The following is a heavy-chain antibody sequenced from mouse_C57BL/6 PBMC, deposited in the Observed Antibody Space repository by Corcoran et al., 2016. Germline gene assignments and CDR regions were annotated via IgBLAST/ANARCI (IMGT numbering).Heavy chain of an antibody. J-gene: IGHJ2*01. CDR2: INPNNGGT. CDR3: AREGIYYGNYCDY. CDR1: GYTFTDYY. D-gene: IGHD2-1*01. Sequence: EVQLQQSGPELVKPGASVKISCKASGYTFTDYYMNWVKQSHGKSLEWIGDINPNNGGTSYNQKFKGKATLTVDKSSSTAYMELRSLTSEDSAVYYCAREGIYYGNYCDYWGQGTTLTVSS. V-gene: IGHV1-26*01.